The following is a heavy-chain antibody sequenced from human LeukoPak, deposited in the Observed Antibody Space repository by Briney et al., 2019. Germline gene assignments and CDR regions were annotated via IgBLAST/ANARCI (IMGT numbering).Heavy chain of an antibody. CDR2: IYYSGST. Sequence: PSETLSLTCTVSGGSISSYYWSWIRQPPGKGPEWIGYIYYSGSTNYNPSLKSRVTISVDTSKNQFSLKLSSVTAADTAVYYCARDRDYYGSGSHYFDYWGQGTLVTVSS. CDR1: GGSISSYY. D-gene: IGHD3-10*01. J-gene: IGHJ4*02. CDR3: ARDRDYYGSGSHYFDY. V-gene: IGHV4-59*01.